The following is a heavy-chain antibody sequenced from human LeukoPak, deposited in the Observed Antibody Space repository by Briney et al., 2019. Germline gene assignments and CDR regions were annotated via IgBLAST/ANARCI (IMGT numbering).Heavy chain of an antibody. D-gene: IGHD3-10*01. Sequence: PSQTLSLTCTVSGGSISSGGYYWSWVRQPPGKGLEWIGYIYYSGSTNYNPSLKSRVTISVDTSKNQFSLKLHSVTAADTAVYYCASLRYGSGSQGALDYGSDYWGQGTLVTVSS. CDR2: IYYSGST. CDR1: GGSISSGGYY. CDR3: ASLRYGSGSQGALDYGSDY. J-gene: IGHJ4*02. V-gene: IGHV4-61*08.